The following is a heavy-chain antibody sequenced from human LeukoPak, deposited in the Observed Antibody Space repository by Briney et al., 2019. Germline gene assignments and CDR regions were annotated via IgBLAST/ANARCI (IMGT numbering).Heavy chain of an antibody. Sequence: GGSLRLSCAASGFTFSSYGMHWVRQAPGKGLEWVAVIWYDGSNKYYADSVKGRFTISRDNSKNTLYLQMNSLRAEDTAVYYCAKDRIVVVVAAPVTSGLDPWGQGTLVTVSS. J-gene: IGHJ5*02. CDR3: AKDRIVVVVAAPVTSGLDP. CDR2: IWYDGSNK. D-gene: IGHD2-15*01. V-gene: IGHV3-33*06. CDR1: GFTFSSYG.